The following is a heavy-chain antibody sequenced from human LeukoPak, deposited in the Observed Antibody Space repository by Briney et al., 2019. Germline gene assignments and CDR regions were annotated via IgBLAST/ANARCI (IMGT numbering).Heavy chain of an antibody. V-gene: IGHV3-33*01. CDR3: VRVSSSTSCPDCYNMDV. J-gene: IGHJ6*03. D-gene: IGHD2-2*01. Sequence: GGSLRLSCVASGFTFSYFGMHWVRQAPGKGLEWVAVIWNDGSNRYYADSVKGRLTISRDNSQYTLSLQMTSLRAEDTAVYFCVRVSSSTSCPDCYNMDVWGTGTTVTVSS. CDR1: GFTFSYFG. CDR2: IWNDGSNR.